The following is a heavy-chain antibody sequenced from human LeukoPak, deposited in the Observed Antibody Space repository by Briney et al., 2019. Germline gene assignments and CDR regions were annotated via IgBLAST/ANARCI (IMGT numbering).Heavy chain of an antibody. J-gene: IGHJ5*02. V-gene: IGHV4-59*01. Sequence: PSETLSLTCTVSGGSISSYYWSWIRQPPGKGLEWIGYIYYSGSTNYNPSLKSRVTISVDTSKNQFSLKLSSVAAADTAVYYCARAPLYDFWSGYHWFDPWGQGTLVTVSS. CDR2: IYYSGST. CDR1: GGSISSYY. D-gene: IGHD3-3*01. CDR3: ARAPLYDFWSGYHWFDP.